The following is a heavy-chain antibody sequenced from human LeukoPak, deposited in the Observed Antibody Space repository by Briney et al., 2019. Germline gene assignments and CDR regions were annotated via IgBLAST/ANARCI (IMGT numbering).Heavy chain of an antibody. Sequence: GGSLRLSCAASGFTFSSYSMSWVRQAPGKGLEWVSSISSSSSYIYYADSVKGRFTISRDNAKNSLYLQMNSLRAEDTAVYYCARVVNDVSREGYGDYVKAFDIWGQGTMVTVSS. V-gene: IGHV3-21*04. CDR1: GFTFSSYS. D-gene: IGHD4-17*01. CDR3: ARVVNDVSREGYGDYVKAFDI. CDR2: ISSSSSYI. J-gene: IGHJ3*02.